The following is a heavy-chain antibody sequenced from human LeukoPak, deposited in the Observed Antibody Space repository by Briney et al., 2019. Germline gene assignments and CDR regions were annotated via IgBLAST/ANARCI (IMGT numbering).Heavy chain of an antibody. CDR1: DGSITSYY. J-gene: IGHJ4*02. V-gene: IGHV4-59*08. D-gene: IGHD3/OR15-3a*01. CDR2: IHYTGST. Sequence: SETLSLTCTVSDGSITSYYWSWIRKPPGKGLEWIAYIHYTGSTNYNPSLKSRVTISLDTSKNQFSLNLRSVTAADTAVYYCARRRDLFDYWGQGTLVTVSS. CDR3: ARRRDLFDY.